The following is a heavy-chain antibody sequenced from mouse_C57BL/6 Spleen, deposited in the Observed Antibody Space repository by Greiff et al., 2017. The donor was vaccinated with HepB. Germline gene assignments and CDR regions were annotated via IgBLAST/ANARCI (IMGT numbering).Heavy chain of an antibody. CDR2: IWSGGST. D-gene: IGHD2-4*01. Sequence: VKLMESGPGLVQPSQSLSITCTVSGFSLTSYGVHWVRQSPGKGLEWLGVIWSGGSTDYNAAFISRLSISKDNSKSQVFFKMNSLQADDTAIYYCARRIYYDYDDGYYYAMDYWGQGTSVTVSS. V-gene: IGHV2-2*01. CDR3: ARRIYYDYDDGYYYAMDY. J-gene: IGHJ4*01. CDR1: GFSLTSYG.